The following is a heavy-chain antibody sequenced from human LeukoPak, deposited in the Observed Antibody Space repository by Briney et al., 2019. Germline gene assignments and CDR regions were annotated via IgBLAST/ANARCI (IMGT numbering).Heavy chain of an antibody. J-gene: IGHJ3*02. V-gene: IGHV4-59*01. D-gene: IGHD3-22*01. Sequence: SETLSLTCTVSGGSISSYYWSWLRQPPGKGLKWIGYIYYSGSTNYNPSLKSRVTISVDTSKNQFSLKQSSVTAADTAVYYCARATYYYDSSGRRRVTFDIWGQGTMVTVSS. CDR1: GGSISSYY. CDR2: IYYSGST. CDR3: ARATYYYDSSGRRRVTFDI.